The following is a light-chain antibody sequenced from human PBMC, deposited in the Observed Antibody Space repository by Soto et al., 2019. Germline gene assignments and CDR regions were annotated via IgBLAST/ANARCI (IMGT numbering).Light chain of an antibody. Sequence: EIVMTQSPATLSVSPGGRATLSCRASQSISDTLAWYQQKPGQAPRLLIYSASRGATGFPARFSGSGSGTDFTLTISRLEPEDFAVYYCQQFGSAPEGTFGQGTKVDIK. CDR2: SAS. CDR3: QQFGSAPEGT. V-gene: IGKV3-20*01. CDR1: QSISDT. J-gene: IGKJ1*01.